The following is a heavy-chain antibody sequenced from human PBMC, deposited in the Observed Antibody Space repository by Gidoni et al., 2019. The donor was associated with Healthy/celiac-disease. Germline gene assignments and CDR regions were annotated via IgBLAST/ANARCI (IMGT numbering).Heavy chain of an antibody. CDR1: GFTFSSYS. D-gene: IGHD2-8*01. CDR3: ARDLVKDIVLMVYATTYYYYYGMDV. J-gene: IGHJ6*02. Sequence: EVQLVESGGGLVKPGGSLRLSCAASGFTFSSYSMNWVLQAPGKGLEGVSSISSSSSYIYYADSVKGRFTISRENAKNSLYLQMNSLRAEDTAVYYCARDLVKDIVLMVYATTYYYYYGMDVWGQGTTVTVSS. CDR2: ISSSSSYI. V-gene: IGHV3-21*01.